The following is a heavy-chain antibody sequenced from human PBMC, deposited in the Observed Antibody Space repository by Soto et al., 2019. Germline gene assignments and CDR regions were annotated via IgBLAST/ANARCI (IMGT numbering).Heavy chain of an antibody. CDR3: ARFAAARRPVYYFDY. D-gene: IGHD6-6*01. CDR1: GFTFSSYS. J-gene: IGHJ4*02. V-gene: IGHV3-21*01. Sequence: GGSLRLSCAASGFTFSSYSMNWVRQAPGKGLEWVSSISSSSSYIYYADSVKGRFTISRDNAKNSLYLQMNSLRAEDTAVYYCARFAAARRPVYYFDYWGQGTLVTVSS. CDR2: ISSSSSYI.